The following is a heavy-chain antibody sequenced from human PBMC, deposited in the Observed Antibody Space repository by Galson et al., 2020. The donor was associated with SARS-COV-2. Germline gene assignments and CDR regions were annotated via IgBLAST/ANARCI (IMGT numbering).Heavy chain of an antibody. Sequence: GESLKISCKGSGYNFPSYWIGWVRQMPGKGLEWMGIIYCGDSDTKYSRSFQGQVTIAADKSISTAYLQWSRLKASDTAMYYCARFESGGIHHWGQGTLVTVSS. CDR2: IYCGDSDT. V-gene: IGHV5-51*03. J-gene: IGHJ1*01. CDR3: ARFESGGIHH. CDR1: GYNFPSYW. D-gene: IGHD6-25*01.